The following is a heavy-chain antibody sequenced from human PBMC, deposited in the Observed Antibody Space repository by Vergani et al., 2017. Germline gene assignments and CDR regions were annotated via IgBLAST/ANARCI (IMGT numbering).Heavy chain of an antibody. CDR3: ARLSYDTTPYLQGGYDC. Sequence: EVQLLESGGGLVQPGGSVRLSCAASGFTFSACPMTWVRQAPGKGLEWVSAISARYPSTYYADSVKGRFTISRDNSKNMLYLQMNSLRAADTAVYYCARLSYDTTPYLQGGYDCWGQGTLVSVSS. V-gene: IGHV3-23*01. CDR2: ISARYPST. CDR1: GFTFSACP. D-gene: IGHD3-22*01. J-gene: IGHJ4*02.